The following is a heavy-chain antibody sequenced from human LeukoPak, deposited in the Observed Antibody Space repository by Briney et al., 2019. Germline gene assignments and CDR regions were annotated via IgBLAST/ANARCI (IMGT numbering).Heavy chain of an antibody. CDR3: AKVSSSWYLRYYYYYMDV. CDR2: IKQDGSEK. J-gene: IGHJ6*03. CDR1: GFTFSSYW. D-gene: IGHD6-13*01. Sequence: GGSLRLSCAASGFTFSSYWMSWVRQAPGKGLEWVANIKQDGSEKYYVDSVKGRFTISRDNSKNTLYLQMNSLRAEDTAVYYCAKVSSSWYLRYYYYYMDVWGKGTTVTISS. V-gene: IGHV3-7*01.